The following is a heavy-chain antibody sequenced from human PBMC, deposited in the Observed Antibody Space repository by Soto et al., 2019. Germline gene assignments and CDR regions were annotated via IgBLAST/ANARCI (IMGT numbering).Heavy chain of an antibody. J-gene: IGHJ4*02. D-gene: IGHD3-10*01. CDR1: GGSFSGYY. CDR2: INHSGST. V-gene: IGHV4-34*01. CDR3: ARGCTYASGSYYNQY. Sequence: PSETLSLTCAVYGGSFSGYYWSWIRQLPGKGLEWIGEINHSGSTNYNPSLKSRGTISVDTSNNQFSLKLSSVTAADTAVYYCARGCTYASGSYYNQYGGKGTLVTVS.